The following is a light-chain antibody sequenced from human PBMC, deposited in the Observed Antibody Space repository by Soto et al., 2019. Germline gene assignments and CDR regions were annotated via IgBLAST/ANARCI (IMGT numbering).Light chain of an antibody. CDR1: SYNIGAGYD. J-gene: IGLJ3*02. CDR3: QSYDSSLSVWV. Sequence: QSVLTKPPSVSGAPGQRVTISCTGSSYNIGAGYDVHWYQQLPGTAPKLLIYGNSNRPSGVPDRFSGSKSGTSASLAITGRQSEDEADYYCQSYDSSLSVWVFGGGTKLTVL. CDR2: GNS. V-gene: IGLV1-40*01.